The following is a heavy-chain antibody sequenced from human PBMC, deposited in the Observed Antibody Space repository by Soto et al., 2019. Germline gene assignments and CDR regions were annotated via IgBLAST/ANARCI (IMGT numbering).Heavy chain of an antibody. CDR3: AKNQERELPRVIDF. CDR1: GLTFSNYA. Sequence: LRVSCATSGLTFSNYAMSWVRQAPGGGLEWVSSMSGSSSTTYYADSVRGRFTISRDRSKNTLYLQMSSLRAEDTALYYCAKNQERELPRVIDFWGQGTLVTVYS. V-gene: IGHV3-23*01. CDR2: MSGSSSTT. D-gene: IGHD1-7*01. J-gene: IGHJ4*02.